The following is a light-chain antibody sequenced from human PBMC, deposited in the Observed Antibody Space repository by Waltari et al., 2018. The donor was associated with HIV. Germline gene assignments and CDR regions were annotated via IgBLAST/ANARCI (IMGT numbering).Light chain of an antibody. Sequence: GDRVTITCRASQGISSYLAWYQHKPGKAPKLLIYAASTLHSGVPSRFRGSGSGTEFTLTISSLQSEDFATYYCQQVNIYPPTFGQGTKVEIK. V-gene: IGKV1-9*01. CDR1: QGISSY. CDR3: QQVNIYPPT. CDR2: AAS. J-gene: IGKJ1*01.